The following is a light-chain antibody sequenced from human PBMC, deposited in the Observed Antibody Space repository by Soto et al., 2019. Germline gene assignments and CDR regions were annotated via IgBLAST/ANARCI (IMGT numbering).Light chain of an antibody. J-gene: IGKJ4*01. CDR1: QGISSW. V-gene: IGKV1-12*01. CDR2: AAS. Sequence: DIQMTQSPSSVSASVGDRVTITCRASQGISSWVAWYQQKPGKAPKLLIYAASSVQSGVPSRFSGSGSGTEFTLTISGLEPEDCATYYCQQGNSFPFTFGGGTKVEIK. CDR3: QQGNSFPFT.